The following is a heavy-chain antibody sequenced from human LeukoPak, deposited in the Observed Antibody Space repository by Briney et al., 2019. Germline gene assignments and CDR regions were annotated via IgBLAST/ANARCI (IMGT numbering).Heavy chain of an antibody. D-gene: IGHD6-6*01. CDR2: ISCSGGST. CDR1: GFTFSSYA. V-gene: IGHV3-23*01. CDR3: AKMGVAARGF. Sequence: PGGSLRLSCAASGFTFSSYAMSWVRRAPGKGLGWVSAISCSGGSTYYADSVKGRFTISRDNSKNTLYLQMNSLRAEDTAVYYCAKMGVAARGFWGQGTLVTVSS. J-gene: IGHJ4*02.